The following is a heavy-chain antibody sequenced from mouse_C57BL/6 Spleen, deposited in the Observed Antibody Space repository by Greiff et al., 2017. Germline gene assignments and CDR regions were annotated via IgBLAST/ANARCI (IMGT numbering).Heavy chain of an antibody. Sequence: QVQLQQSGAELVKPGASVKISCKASGYAFSSYWMTWVKQRPGKGLEWIGQIYPGDGDTNYNGKFKGKATLTADKSSSTAYMQLSSLTSEDSAVYCCTRDGNLLDYSGQVTSVTVSS. CDR3: TRDGNLLDY. V-gene: IGHV1-80*01. CDR1: GYAFSSYW. J-gene: IGHJ4*01. D-gene: IGHD2-1*01. CDR2: IYPGDGDT.